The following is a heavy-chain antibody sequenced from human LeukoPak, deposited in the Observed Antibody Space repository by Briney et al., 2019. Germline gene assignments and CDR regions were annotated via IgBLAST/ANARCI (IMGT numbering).Heavy chain of an antibody. CDR2: IKEDGSEK. V-gene: IGHV3-7*01. J-gene: IGHJ6*03. Sequence: GGSLRLSCAVSGFTFSTYWMTWGGQAPGKGLEGGADIKEDGSEKHYVDSVKGRFTISRDTAKNSLDLQMSSLRAEDMAVYYCARDMGYYYMDVWGKGTPVTVSS. CDR3: ARDMGYYYMDV. CDR1: GFTFSTYW. D-gene: IGHD3-10*01.